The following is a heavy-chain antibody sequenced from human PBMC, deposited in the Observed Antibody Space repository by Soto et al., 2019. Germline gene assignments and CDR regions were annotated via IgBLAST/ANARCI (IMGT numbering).Heavy chain of an antibody. Sequence: SETLSLTXTVSGGSISSSSYYWGWIRQPPGKGLEWIGSIYYSGSTYYNPSLKSRVTISVDTSKNQFSLKLSSVTAADTAVYYCARWTISSGWPYYFDYWGQGTLVTVSS. D-gene: IGHD6-19*01. V-gene: IGHV4-39*01. J-gene: IGHJ4*02. CDR1: GGSISSSSYY. CDR2: IYYSGST. CDR3: ARWTISSGWPYYFDY.